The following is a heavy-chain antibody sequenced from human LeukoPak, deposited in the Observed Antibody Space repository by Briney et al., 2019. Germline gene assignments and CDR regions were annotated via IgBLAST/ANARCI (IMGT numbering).Heavy chain of an antibody. CDR1: GGTFSSYA. V-gene: IGHV1-69*13. CDR3: ARVRRSMIVVVITTGGQHDAFDI. Sequence: ASVEVSCKASGGTFSSYAISWVRQAPGQGLEWMGGIIPIFGTANYAQKFQGRVTITADESTSTAYMELSSLRSEDTAVYYCARVRRSMIVVVITTGGQHDAFDIWGQGTMVTVSS. CDR2: IIPIFGTA. D-gene: IGHD3-22*01. J-gene: IGHJ3*02.